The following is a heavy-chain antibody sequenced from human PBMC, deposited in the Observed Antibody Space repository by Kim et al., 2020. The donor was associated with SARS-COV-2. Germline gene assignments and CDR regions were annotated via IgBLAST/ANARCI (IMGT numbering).Heavy chain of an antibody. CDR3: ARAKRLYFDY. D-gene: IGHD5-12*01. Sequence: TIYYADSVKGRFTISRDNAKNSLYLQMSSLRAEDTAVYFCARAKRLYFDYWGQGTLVTVSS. V-gene: IGHV3-48*03. CDR2: TI. J-gene: IGHJ4*02.